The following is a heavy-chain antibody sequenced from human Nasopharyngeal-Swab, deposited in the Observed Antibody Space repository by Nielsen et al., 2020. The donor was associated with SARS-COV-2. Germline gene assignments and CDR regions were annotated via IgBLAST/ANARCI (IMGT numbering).Heavy chain of an antibody. CDR2: INSDGSST. D-gene: IGHD3-22*01. CDR1: GFTFSSYA. V-gene: IGHV3-74*01. CDR3: TPMIVVVNSGEVDY. J-gene: IGHJ4*02. Sequence: GGSLRLSCAASGFTFSSYAMHWVRQAPGKGLVWVSRINSDGSSTSYADSVKGRFTISRDNAKNTLYLQMNSLGAEDTAVYYCTPMIVVVNSGEVDYWGQGTLVTVSS.